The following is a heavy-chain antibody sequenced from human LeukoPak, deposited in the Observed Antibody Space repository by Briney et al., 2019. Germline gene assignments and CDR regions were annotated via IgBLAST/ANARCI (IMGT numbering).Heavy chain of an antibody. CDR3: ARADPYYYDSSGHPSCFDP. CDR1: GYTFTSYA. Sequence: GASVKVSCKASGYTFTSYAMHWVRQAPGQRLEWMGWINAGNGNTKYSQKFQGRVTITRDTSASTAYMELSSLRSEDTAVYYCARADPYYYDSSGHPSCFDPWGQGTLVTVSS. V-gene: IGHV1-3*01. J-gene: IGHJ5*02. D-gene: IGHD3-22*01. CDR2: INAGNGNT.